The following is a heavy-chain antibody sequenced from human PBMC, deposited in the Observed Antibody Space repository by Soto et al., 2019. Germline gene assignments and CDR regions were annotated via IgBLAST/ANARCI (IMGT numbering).Heavy chain of an antibody. CDR1: GYTFTSNG. V-gene: IGHV1-18*01. Sequence: QVQLVQSGAEVKKPGASVKVSCKASGYTFTSNGISWVRQAPGQGLEWMGWISANSGNTNYAQKVQGRVIMTTETSTTTAYMELRSLRSDDTAVYYCARDRNHGLDNWGQGTLLTVSS. CDR2: ISANSGNT. J-gene: IGHJ4*02. D-gene: IGHD1-1*01. CDR3: ARDRNHGLDN.